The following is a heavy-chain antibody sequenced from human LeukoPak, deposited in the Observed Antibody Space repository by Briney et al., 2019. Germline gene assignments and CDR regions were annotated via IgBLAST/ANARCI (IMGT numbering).Heavy chain of an antibody. CDR1: GFTFSSYA. D-gene: IGHD6-13*01. V-gene: IGHV3-30-3*01. CDR2: ISYDGSNK. CDR3: ASGSSSWYGKHEEFDY. J-gene: IGHJ4*02. Sequence: GGSLRLSCAASGFTFSSYAMHWVRQAPGKGLEWVAVISYDGSNKYYADSVKGRFTISRDNSKNTLYLQMNSLRAEDTAVYYCASGSSSWYGKHEEFDYWGQGTLVTVSS.